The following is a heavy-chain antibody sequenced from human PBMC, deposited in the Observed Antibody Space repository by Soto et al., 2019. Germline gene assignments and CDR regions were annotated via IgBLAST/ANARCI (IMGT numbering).Heavy chain of an antibody. Sequence: LSLTCTVSGGSISSYYWSWIRQPAGKGLEWIGRIYTSGSTNYNPSLKSRVTMSVDTAKNQFSLKLSSVTAADSAVYNCARDNQRYRGYDSSGRFDPWGRGTLVTVSS. CDR3: ARDNQRYRGYDSSGRFDP. J-gene: IGHJ5*02. CDR1: GGSISSYY. CDR2: IYTSGST. V-gene: IGHV4-4*07. D-gene: IGHD5-12*01.